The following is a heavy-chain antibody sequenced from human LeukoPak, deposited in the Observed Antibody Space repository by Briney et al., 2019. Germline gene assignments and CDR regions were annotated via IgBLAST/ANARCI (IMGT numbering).Heavy chain of an antibody. V-gene: IGHV3-53*01. CDR3: ASRGFVDTAMVTWFDP. J-gene: IGHJ5*02. Sequence: GGSLRLSCAASGLTVSSNYMSWVRQGPGKDLEWVSVINSGGSTYYAGSVKGRFTISRDNSKNTLYLQMDSLRAEDTAVYYCASRGFVDTAMVTWFDPWGQGTLVTVSS. D-gene: IGHD5-18*01. CDR1: GLTVSSNY. CDR2: INSGGST.